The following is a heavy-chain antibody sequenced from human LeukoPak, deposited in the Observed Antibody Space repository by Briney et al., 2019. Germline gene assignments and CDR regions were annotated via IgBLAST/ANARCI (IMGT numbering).Heavy chain of an antibody. V-gene: IGHV3-30-3*01. J-gene: IGHJ3*02. CDR3: AKSTYPLDPFDI. Sequence: PGGSLRLSCSASGFTFSTCAMHWVRQAPGKGLEWVVILSYDGSNEYYADSVKGRFTISRDNSKNTLYLQMNSLRTDDTAVYYCAKSTYPLDPFDIWGQGTMVTVSS. CDR1: GFTFSTCA. CDR2: LSYDGSNE.